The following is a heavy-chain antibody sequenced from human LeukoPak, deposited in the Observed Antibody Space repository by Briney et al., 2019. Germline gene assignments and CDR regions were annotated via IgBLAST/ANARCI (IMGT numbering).Heavy chain of an antibody. J-gene: IGHJ4*02. V-gene: IGHV3-23*01. D-gene: IGHD3-10*01. Sequence: GGSLRLSCAVSGITLSNYGMSWVRQAPGKGLEWVAGISDSGGRTNYADSVKGRLTISRDNARNSLFLQMNSLRAEDTAVYYCARDYYGSGSSYYWGQGTLVTVSS. CDR2: ISDSGGRT. CDR3: ARDYYGSGSSYY. CDR1: GITLSNYG.